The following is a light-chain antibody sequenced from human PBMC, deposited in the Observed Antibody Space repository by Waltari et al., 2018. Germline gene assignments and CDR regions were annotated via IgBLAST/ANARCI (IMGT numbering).Light chain of an antibody. CDR3: QQYYSSWT. V-gene: IGKV1-NL1*01. Sequence: DIQMTQSPSSLSASVGDRVTITCRASQGIRNSLAWYQQKPGKAPKLLLYAASRLESGVPSRFSGSGSGTDYTLTISSLQPEDFATYYCQQYYSSWTFGQGTKVEIK. J-gene: IGKJ1*01. CDR1: QGIRNS. CDR2: AAS.